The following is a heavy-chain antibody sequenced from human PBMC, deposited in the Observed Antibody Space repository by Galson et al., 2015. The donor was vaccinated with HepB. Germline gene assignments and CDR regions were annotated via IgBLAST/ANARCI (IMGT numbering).Heavy chain of an antibody. D-gene: IGHD2-21*01. V-gene: IGHV3-49*03. Sequence: SLRLSCAASGFTFGDYAMSWFRQAPGKGLEWVGFIRSKAYGGTTEYAASVKGRFTISRDDSKSIAYLQMNSLKTEDTAVYYCTRDGGHIVVVGNWFDPWGQGTLVTVSS. CDR2: IRSKAYGGTT. J-gene: IGHJ5*02. CDR3: TRDGGHIVVVGNWFDP. CDR1: GFTFGDYA.